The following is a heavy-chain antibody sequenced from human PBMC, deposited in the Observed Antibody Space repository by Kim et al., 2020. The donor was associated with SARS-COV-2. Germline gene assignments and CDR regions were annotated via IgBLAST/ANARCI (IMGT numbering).Heavy chain of an antibody. D-gene: IGHD2-15*01. CDR2: IYYSGST. CDR3: ARLIDGIAEL. CDR1: GGSISSYY. Sequence: SETLSLTCTVSGGSISSYYWSWIRQPPGKGLEWIGYIYYSGSTNYNPSLKSRVTISVDTSKNQFSLKLSSVTAADTAVYYCARLIDGIAELWGQGTLVTVSS. V-gene: IGHV4-59*08. J-gene: IGHJ4*02.